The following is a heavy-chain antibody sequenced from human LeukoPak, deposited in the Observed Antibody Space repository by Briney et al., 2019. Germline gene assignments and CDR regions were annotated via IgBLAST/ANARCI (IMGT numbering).Heavy chain of an antibody. V-gene: IGHV3-23*01. CDR3: AKTLGDYALYYFDY. CDR2: ISGSGGST. J-gene: IGHJ4*02. D-gene: IGHD4-17*01. CDR1: GFTFSSYA. Sequence: GGSLRLSCAASGFTFSSYAMSWVRQAPGKGLEWVSAISGSGGSTYYADSVKGRFTIFRDNSKNTLFLQMNSLRAEDTAVYYCAKTLGDYALYYFDYWGQGTLVTVSS.